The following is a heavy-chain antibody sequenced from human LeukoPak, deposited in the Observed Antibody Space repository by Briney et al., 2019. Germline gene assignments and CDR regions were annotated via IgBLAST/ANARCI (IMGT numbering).Heavy chain of an antibody. Sequence: GGSLRLSCAASGFTFSDYYMSWIRQAPRKGLEWVSYISSSGGTIYYADSVKGRFTISRDNAKNSLYLQMNSLRAEDTAVYYCARDVLWFGCFDLWGRGTLVTVSS. CDR2: ISSSGGTI. V-gene: IGHV3-11*04. CDR3: ARDVLWFGCFDL. D-gene: IGHD3-10*01. J-gene: IGHJ2*01. CDR1: GFTFSDYY.